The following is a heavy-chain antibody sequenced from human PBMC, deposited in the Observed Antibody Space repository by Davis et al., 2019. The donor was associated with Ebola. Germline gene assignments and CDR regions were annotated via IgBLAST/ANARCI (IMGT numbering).Heavy chain of an antibody. J-gene: IGHJ4*02. Sequence: MPGGSLRLSCTVSGGSISSYYWSWIRQPPGKGLEWIGYIYYSGSTNYNPSLKSRVTISVDTSKNQFSLKLSSVTAADTAVYYCASGYSSSWVDYWGQGTLVTVSS. V-gene: IGHV4-59*08. CDR3: ASGYSSSWVDY. CDR2: IYYSGST. D-gene: IGHD6-13*01. CDR1: GGSISSYY.